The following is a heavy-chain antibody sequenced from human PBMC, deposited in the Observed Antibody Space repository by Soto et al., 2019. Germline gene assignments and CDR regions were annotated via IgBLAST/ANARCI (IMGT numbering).Heavy chain of an antibody. CDR3: ARGGEPLGYYGLDV. CDR1: GGSVRSGNHF. CDR2: MYYTGVT. Sequence: SETLSLTCSVSGGSVRSGNHFWNWIRQPPGRGLEWLGYMYYTGVTNYNPSLKSRVSMSVDTSKDQFSLNLTSLTAADTAVYYCARGGEPLGYYGLDVWSQGTTVTVSS. J-gene: IGHJ6*02. V-gene: IGHV4-61*01.